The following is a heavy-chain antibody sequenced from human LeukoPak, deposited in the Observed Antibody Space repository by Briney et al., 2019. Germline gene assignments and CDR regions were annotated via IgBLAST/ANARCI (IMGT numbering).Heavy chain of an antibody. CDR3: ARDPYSSGWYYFDY. CDR2: ISYDGSNK. CDR1: GFTFSSYA. J-gene: IGHJ4*02. D-gene: IGHD6-19*01. Sequence: RSVRLSCAASGFTFSSYAMHWVRQAPGKGLEWMAGISYDGSNKYYADSVKGRFTMSRDNSKNTLYLQMNSLRAEDTAVYYCARDPYSSGWYYFDYWGQGTLVTVSS. V-gene: IGHV3-30-3*01.